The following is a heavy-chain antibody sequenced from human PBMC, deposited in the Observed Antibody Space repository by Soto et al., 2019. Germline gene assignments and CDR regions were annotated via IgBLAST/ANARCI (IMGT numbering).Heavy chain of an antibody. CDR2: IGTAGDT. CDR3: ASSPSRLHFGELSSLDY. V-gene: IGHV3-13*01. J-gene: IGHJ4*02. D-gene: IGHD3-16*02. Sequence: PGGSLRLSCAASGFTFSSYDMHWVRQATGKGLEWVSAIGTAGDTYYPGSVKGRFTISRENAKNSLYLQMNSMRAGDTAVYYCASSPSRLHFGELSSLDYWGQGTLVTVSS. CDR1: GFTFSSYD.